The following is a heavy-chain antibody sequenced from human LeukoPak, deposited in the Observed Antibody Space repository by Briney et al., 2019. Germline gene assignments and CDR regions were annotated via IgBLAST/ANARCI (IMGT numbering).Heavy chain of an antibody. D-gene: IGHD3-16*01. Sequence: GGSLRLSSAASGFTFGSYWMSWVRQAPGKGLEWVGNIKHDGSEKYYVDSVKGRFTISRDNAKNSLYLQMNSLRAEDTAVYYCAREGGGLDYWGQGTLVTVSS. V-gene: IGHV3-7*01. CDR2: IKHDGSEK. CDR1: GFTFGSYW. J-gene: IGHJ4*02. CDR3: AREGGGLDY.